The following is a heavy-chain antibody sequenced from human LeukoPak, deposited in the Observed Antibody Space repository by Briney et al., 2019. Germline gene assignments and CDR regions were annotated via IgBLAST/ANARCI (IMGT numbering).Heavy chain of an antibody. CDR1: GGSIRSYF. D-gene: IGHD6-13*01. CDR3: ARDVGSSSWSYYGMDV. CDR2: IYDSGSI. J-gene: IGHJ6*02. Sequence: SETLSLTCTVSGGSIRSYFWSWIRQSPGKGLEWIGYIYDSGSINYNPSLKSRVTISVDTSKSQFTLKLSSVAAADTAVYYCARDVGSSSWSYYGMDVWGQGTTVTVSS. V-gene: IGHV4-59*01.